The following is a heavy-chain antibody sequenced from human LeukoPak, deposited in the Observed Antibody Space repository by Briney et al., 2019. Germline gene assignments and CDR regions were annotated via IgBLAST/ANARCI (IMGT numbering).Heavy chain of an antibody. V-gene: IGHV3-33*01. Sequence: GGSLRLSCAASGFTFSSFGMYWVRQAPGKGLEWVAVIWYDGSNKYYADSVKGRFTISRDNSKNTLYLQMNSLRAEDTAVYYCARDLYGDLFDYWGQGTLVTVSS. J-gene: IGHJ4*02. D-gene: IGHD4-17*01. CDR3: ARDLYGDLFDY. CDR2: IWYDGSNK. CDR1: GFTFSSFG.